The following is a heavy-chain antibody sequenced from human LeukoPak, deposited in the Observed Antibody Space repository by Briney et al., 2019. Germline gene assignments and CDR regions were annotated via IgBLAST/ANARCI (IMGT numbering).Heavy chain of an antibody. Sequence: SETLSLTCTVSGGSISSSSYYWGWIRQPPGKGLEWIGSIYYSGSTYYNPSLKSRVTISVDTSKNQFPLKLSSVTAADTAVYYCARPNDYYDSSGQYYFDYWGQGTLVTVSS. V-gene: IGHV4-39*01. CDR2: IYYSGST. CDR3: ARPNDYYDSSGQYYFDY. J-gene: IGHJ4*01. D-gene: IGHD3-22*01. CDR1: GGSISSSSYY.